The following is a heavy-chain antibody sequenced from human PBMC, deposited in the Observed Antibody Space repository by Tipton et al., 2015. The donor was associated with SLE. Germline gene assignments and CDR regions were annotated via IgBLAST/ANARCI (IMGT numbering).Heavy chain of an antibody. CDR2: IRSKAYGGTT. Sequence: SLRLSCTASGFTFGDYAMSWVRQAPGKGLEWVGFIRSKAYGGTTEYAASVKGRFTISRDDSKSIAYLQMNSLKTEDTAVYYCTREDFGAPAAGYGMDVWGQGTTVTVSS. V-gene: IGHV3-49*04. J-gene: IGHJ6*02. D-gene: IGHD3-3*01. CDR1: GFTFGDYA. CDR3: TREDFGAPAAGYGMDV.